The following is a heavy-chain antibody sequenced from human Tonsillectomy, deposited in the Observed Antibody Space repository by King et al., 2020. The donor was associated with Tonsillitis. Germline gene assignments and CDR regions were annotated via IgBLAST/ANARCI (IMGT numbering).Heavy chain of an antibody. D-gene: IGHD2-2*01. Sequence: TLKESGPTLVKPTQTLTLTCNFSGFSLSTSGVGVGWIRQPPGKALEWLALIYWNDDKRYSPSLKSRLTITKDTYKNQVVLTMTNMDPVDTATYYCAHRTCSSTSSPLYNWFDPWGQGTLVTVSS. J-gene: IGHJ5*02. CDR3: AHRTCSSTSSPLYNWFDP. CDR2: IYWNDDK. CDR1: GFSLSTSGVG. V-gene: IGHV2-5*01.